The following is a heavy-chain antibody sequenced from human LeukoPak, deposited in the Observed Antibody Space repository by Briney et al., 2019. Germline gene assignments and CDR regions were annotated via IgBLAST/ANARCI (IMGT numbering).Heavy chain of an antibody. V-gene: IGHV1-69*02. Sequence: GASAKVSCKASGYTFTSYYMHWVRQAPGQGLEWMGRIIPILGIANYAQKFQGRVTITADKSTSTAYMELSSLRSEDTAVYYCAPEQQWRGDYWGQGTLVTVSS. CDR3: APEQQWRGDY. CDR1: GYTFTSYY. CDR2: IIPILGIA. D-gene: IGHD1/OR15-1a*01. J-gene: IGHJ4*02.